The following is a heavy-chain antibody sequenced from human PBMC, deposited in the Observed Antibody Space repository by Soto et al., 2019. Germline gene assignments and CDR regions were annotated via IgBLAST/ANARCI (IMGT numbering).Heavy chain of an antibody. D-gene: IGHD3-22*01. Sequence: PGGSLRLSCAASGFTFSSYEMNWVRQAPGKGLEWVSYISSSGSTIYYADSVKGRFTISRDNAKNSLYLQMNSLRAEDTAVYYCARGYYYDSSGYYADYWGQGTLVTVSS. V-gene: IGHV3-48*03. CDR3: ARGYYYDSSGYYADY. CDR1: GFTFSSYE. CDR2: ISSSGSTI. J-gene: IGHJ4*02.